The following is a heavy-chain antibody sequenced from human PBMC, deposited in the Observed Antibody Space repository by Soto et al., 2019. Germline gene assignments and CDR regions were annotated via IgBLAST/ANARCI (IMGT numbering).Heavy chain of an antibody. CDR1: GFTFSSYE. J-gene: IGHJ5*02. Sequence: GGSLRLSCAASGFTFSSYEMNWVRQAPGKGLEWVSYISSSGSTIYYADSVKGRFTISRDNAKNSLYLQMNSLRAEDTAVYYCARVLRAEGYRWFDPWGQGTLVTVSS. CDR3: ARVLRAEGYRWFDP. D-gene: IGHD6-13*01. CDR2: ISSSGSTI. V-gene: IGHV3-48*03.